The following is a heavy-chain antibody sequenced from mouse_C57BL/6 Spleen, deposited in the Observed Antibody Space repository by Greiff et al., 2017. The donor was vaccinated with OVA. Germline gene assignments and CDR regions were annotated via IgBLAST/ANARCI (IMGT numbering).Heavy chain of an antibody. Sequence: QVQLQQPGAELVKPGASVKLSCKASGYTFTSYWMHGVKQRPGRGLEWIGRIDPNSGGTKYNEKCKSKATLTVDKPSSPAYMHLSSLTSEESAEYYCARDYYGSSTYGMDDWGQGTTVTVSS. V-gene: IGHV1-72*01. J-gene: IGHJ4*01. CDR3: ARDYYGSSTYGMDD. CDR1: GYTFTSYW. CDR2: IDPNSGGT. D-gene: IGHD1-1*01.